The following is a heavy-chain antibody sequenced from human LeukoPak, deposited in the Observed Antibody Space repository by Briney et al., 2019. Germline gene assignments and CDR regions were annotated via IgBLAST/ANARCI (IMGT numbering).Heavy chain of an antibody. J-gene: IGHJ5*02. V-gene: IGHV4-59*08. CDR2: IYYSGST. D-gene: IGHD6-13*01. Sequence: SSETLSLTCTVSGGSVINYYWSWMRQPPGKGLEWIGYIYYSGSTNYNPSLKSRVTISVDTSKNQFSLKLSSVTAADTAVYYCARHEHSSSWVPQNWFDPWGQGTLVTVSS. CDR3: ARHEHSSSWVPQNWFDP. CDR1: GGSVINYY.